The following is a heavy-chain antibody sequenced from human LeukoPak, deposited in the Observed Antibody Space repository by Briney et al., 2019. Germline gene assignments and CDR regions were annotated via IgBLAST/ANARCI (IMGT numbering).Heavy chain of an antibody. CDR2: ISAYNGNT. CDR3: ARSPDPVVPAATPDY. CDR1: GYTFTSYG. J-gene: IGHJ4*02. V-gene: IGHV1-18*01. Sequence: ASVKVSCKASGYTFTSYGISWVRQAPGQGLEWMGWISAYNGNTNYAQKLQGRVTMTTDTSTSTAYMKLRSLRSDDTAVYYCARSPDPVVPAATPDYWGQGTLVTVSS. D-gene: IGHD2-2*01.